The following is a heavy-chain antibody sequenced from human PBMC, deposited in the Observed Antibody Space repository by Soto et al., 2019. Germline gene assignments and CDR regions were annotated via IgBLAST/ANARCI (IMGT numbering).Heavy chain of an antibody. CDR1: GGSISSADNT. CDR2: IYHSGTT. CDR3: ARGSTVTAYFDY. Sequence: QVHLQESGPGLVKPSQTLSLTCTVSGGSISSADNTWAWIRQHPGTALEWIAYIYHSGTTNYNPSLRSRVTISEDTSKNQISLRLTSLTAADTAVYYCARGSTVTAYFDYWGQGTLVTVSS. D-gene: IGHD2-21*02. V-gene: IGHV4-31*03. J-gene: IGHJ4*02.